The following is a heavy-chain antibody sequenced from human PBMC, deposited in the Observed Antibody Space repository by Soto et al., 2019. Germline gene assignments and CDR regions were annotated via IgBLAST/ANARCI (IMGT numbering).Heavy chain of an antibody. V-gene: IGHV3-30*18. Sequence: WGCLRLSCAASGFTCSSYVMHWVRQAPGKGLEGVAVISYDGSNKYYADSVKGRFTISRDNSKNTLYLQMNSLRAEDTAVYYCAKGPAIVLVPAAMNYYYGMDVWGQGTTVTVSS. CDR2: ISYDGSNK. J-gene: IGHJ6*02. CDR1: GFTCSSYV. D-gene: IGHD2-2*01. CDR3: AKGPAIVLVPAAMNYYYGMDV.